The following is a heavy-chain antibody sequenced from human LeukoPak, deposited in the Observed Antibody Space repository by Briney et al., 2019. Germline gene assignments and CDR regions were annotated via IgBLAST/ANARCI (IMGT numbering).Heavy chain of an antibody. Sequence: KTSETLSLTCAVYGGSFSGYYWSWIRQPPGKGLEWIGEINHSGSTNYNPSLKSRVTISVDTSKNQFSLKLSSVTAADTAVYYCARDSSPYSGYDYWGQGTLVTVSS. CDR1: GGSFSGYY. CDR3: ARDSSPYSGYDY. CDR2: INHSGST. D-gene: IGHD5-12*01. V-gene: IGHV4-34*01. J-gene: IGHJ4*02.